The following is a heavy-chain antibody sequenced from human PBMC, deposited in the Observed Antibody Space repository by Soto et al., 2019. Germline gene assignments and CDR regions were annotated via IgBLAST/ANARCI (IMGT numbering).Heavy chain of an antibody. D-gene: IGHD6-13*01. CDR2: IIPIFGTA. V-gene: IGHV1-69*13. Sequence: SVKVSCKASGGTFSSYAISWVRQAPGQGLEWMGGIIPIFGTANYAQKFQGRVTITADESTSTAYMELSSLRSEDTAVYYCARDKEGAAGIWFDPWGQGTLVTVSS. CDR1: GGTFSSYA. CDR3: ARDKEGAAGIWFDP. J-gene: IGHJ5*02.